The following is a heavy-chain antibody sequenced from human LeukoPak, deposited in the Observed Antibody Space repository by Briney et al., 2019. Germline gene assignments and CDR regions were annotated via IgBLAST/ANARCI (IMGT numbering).Heavy chain of an antibody. CDR3: ARDLRANIVLMVYAIPAFDY. D-gene: IGHD2-8*01. Sequence: GGSLRLSCAASGFTFSSYAMSWVRQAPGKGLEWVSAISGSGGSTYYADSVKGRFTISRDNAKNSLYLQMNSLRAEDTAVYYCARDLRANIVLMVYAIPAFDYWGQGTLVTVSS. CDR2: ISGSGGST. V-gene: IGHV3-23*01. CDR1: GFTFSSYA. J-gene: IGHJ4*02.